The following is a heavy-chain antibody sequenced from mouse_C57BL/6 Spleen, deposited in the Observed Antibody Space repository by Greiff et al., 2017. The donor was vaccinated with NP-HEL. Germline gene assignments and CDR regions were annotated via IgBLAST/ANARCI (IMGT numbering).Heavy chain of an antibody. Sequence: DVQLVESGGGLVKPGGSLKLSCAASGFTFSSYAMSWVRQTPEKRLEWVATISDGGSYTYYPDNVKGRFTISRDNAKNNLYLQMSHLKSEDTAMYYCARDTTVVATFYYFDYWGQGTTLTVSS. CDR1: GFTFSSYA. J-gene: IGHJ2*01. V-gene: IGHV5-4*01. D-gene: IGHD1-1*01. CDR2: ISDGGSYT. CDR3: ARDTTVVATFYYFDY.